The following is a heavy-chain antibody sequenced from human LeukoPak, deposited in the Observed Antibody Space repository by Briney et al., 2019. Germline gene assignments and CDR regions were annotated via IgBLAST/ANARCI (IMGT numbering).Heavy chain of an antibody. CDR2: ISWNSGSI. CDR3: AKDNGYCSSTSCYGRTLYYYGMDV. Sequence: GRSLRLSCAASGFTFDDYAMHLVRQAPGKGLEWVSGISWNSGSIGYADSVKGRFTISRDNAKNSLYLQMNSLRAEDTALYYCAKDNGYCSSTSCYGRTLYYYGMDVWGQGTTVTVSS. J-gene: IGHJ6*02. CDR1: GFTFDDYA. D-gene: IGHD2-2*03. V-gene: IGHV3-9*01.